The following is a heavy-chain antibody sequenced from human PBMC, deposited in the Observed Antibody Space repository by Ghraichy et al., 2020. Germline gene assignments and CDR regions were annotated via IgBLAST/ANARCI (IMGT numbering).Heavy chain of an antibody. CDR1: GFTFSSYS. Sequence: GESLNISCAASGFTFSSYSMNWVRQAPGKGLEWVSSISSSSSYIYYADSVKGRFTISRDNAKNSLYLQMNSLRAEDTAVYYCARTQEGVRGANLDYWGQGTLVTVSS. J-gene: IGHJ4*02. CDR3: ARTQEGVRGANLDY. V-gene: IGHV3-21*01. D-gene: IGHD3-10*01. CDR2: ISSSSSYI.